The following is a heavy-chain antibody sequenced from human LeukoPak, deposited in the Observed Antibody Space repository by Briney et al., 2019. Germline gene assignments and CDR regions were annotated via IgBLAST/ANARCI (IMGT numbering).Heavy chain of an antibody. V-gene: IGHV3-33*01. Sequence: GSLRLSCAASGFTFSSYGMHWVRQAPGKGLEWVAVIWYDGSNKYYADSVKGRFTISRDNSKNTLYLQMNSLRAEDTAVYYCARDWYYGSGSFDYWGRGTLVTVSS. J-gene: IGHJ4*02. D-gene: IGHD3-10*01. CDR1: GFTFSSYG. CDR2: IWYDGSNK. CDR3: ARDWYYGSGSFDY.